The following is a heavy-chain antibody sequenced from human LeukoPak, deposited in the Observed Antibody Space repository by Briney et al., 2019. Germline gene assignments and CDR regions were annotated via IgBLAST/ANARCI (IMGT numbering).Heavy chain of an antibody. CDR1: GFSFSSYA. V-gene: IGHV3-23*01. D-gene: IGHD3-16*01. Sequence: GGSLRLSCAASGFSFSSYAMSWVRQAPGKGLEWVSGISGSDGSTYYADSVKGRLTISRDNSKNTLYLQMNSLRAEDMAVYYCAKDGGQGADYWGQGTLVTVSS. J-gene: IGHJ4*02. CDR2: ISGSDGST. CDR3: AKDGGQGADY.